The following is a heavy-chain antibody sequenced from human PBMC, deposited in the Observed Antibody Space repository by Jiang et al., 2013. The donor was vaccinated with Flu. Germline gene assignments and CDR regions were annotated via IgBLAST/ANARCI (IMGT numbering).Heavy chain of an antibody. CDR2: TYYRSKWYN. D-gene: IGHD1-26*01. Sequence: QTLSLTCAISGDSVSSNSAAWNWIRQSPSRGLEWLGRTYYRSKWYNDYAVSVKSRITINPDTSKNQFSLQLNSVTPEDTAVYYCARESGQWELLYYYYYGMDVWGQGTTVTVSS. CDR1: GDSVSSNSAA. J-gene: IGHJ6*02. CDR3: ARESGQWELLYYYYYGMDV. V-gene: IGHV6-1*01.